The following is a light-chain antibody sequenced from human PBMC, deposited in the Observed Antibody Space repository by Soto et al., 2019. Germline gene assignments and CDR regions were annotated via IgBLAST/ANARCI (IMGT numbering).Light chain of an antibody. CDR1: NIGSKR. Sequence: SYELTQTPSVSVAPGKTARITCGGDNIGSKRVHWYQQKPGQAPVLVMNYDGDRPSGIPERFSGSNSGNSATLTISRVEAGDEADYYCQVWDTSADPYVFGTGTKLTVL. V-gene: IGLV3-21*04. J-gene: IGLJ1*01. CDR3: QVWDTSADPYV. CDR2: YDG.